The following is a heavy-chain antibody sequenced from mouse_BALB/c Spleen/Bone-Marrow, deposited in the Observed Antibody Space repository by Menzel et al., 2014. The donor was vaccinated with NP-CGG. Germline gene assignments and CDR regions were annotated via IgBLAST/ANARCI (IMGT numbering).Heavy chain of an antibody. CDR2: INPDSSTI. CDR1: GFDFSRYW. CDR3: ARLGYYGWFAF. D-gene: IGHD2-3*01. V-gene: IGHV4-1*02. Sequence: EVKLMESGGGLVQPRGSLKLSCAASGFDFSRYWMSWVRQAPGKGLEWIGEINPDSSTINYTPSLKDKFIISRDNAKNTLYLQMSKVRSEDTALYYCARLGYYGWFAFWGQGTLVTVSA. J-gene: IGHJ3*01.